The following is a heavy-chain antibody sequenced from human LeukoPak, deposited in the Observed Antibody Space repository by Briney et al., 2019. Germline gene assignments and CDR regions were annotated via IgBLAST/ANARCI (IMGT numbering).Heavy chain of an antibody. CDR3: ARDLGQYYDTSDNWFDP. Sequence: GGSLRLACAASGFTFSNYWMHWVRQAPGKGLVWVSRINSDGINTSYADSVKGRFTISRDNAKNTLNLQMNSLRAEDTAVYYCARDLGQYYDTSDNWFDPWGQGTLVTVSS. J-gene: IGHJ5*02. CDR2: INSDGINT. V-gene: IGHV3-74*01. D-gene: IGHD3-22*01. CDR1: GFTFSNYW.